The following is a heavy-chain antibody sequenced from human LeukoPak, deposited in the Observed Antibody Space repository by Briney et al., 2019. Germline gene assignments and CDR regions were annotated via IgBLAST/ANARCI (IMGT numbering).Heavy chain of an antibody. Sequence: ASVKVSCKASGYTFTGYYMHWVRRAPGQGLEWMGWINPNSGGTNYAQKFQGRVTMTRDTSISTAYMELSRLRSDDTAVYYCARDRRGSFNIAAAGSNWFDPWGQGTLVTVSS. CDR1: GYTFTGYY. V-gene: IGHV1-2*02. J-gene: IGHJ5*02. CDR2: INPNSGGT. D-gene: IGHD6-13*01. CDR3: ARDRRGSFNIAAAGSNWFDP.